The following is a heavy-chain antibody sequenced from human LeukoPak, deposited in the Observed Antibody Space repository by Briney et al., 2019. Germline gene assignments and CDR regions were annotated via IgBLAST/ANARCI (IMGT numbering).Heavy chain of an antibody. CDR2: INPDSGAT. D-gene: IGHD1-26*01. J-gene: IGHJ4*02. V-gene: IGHV1-2*02. CDR1: GYTFSSYA. Sequence: ASVKVSCTASGYTFSSYAITWVRQAPGQGLEWMGWINPDSGATNYAQKFQGRVTMTRDTSISTAYMELSRLRSDDTAVYYCARTPSYIVGAADYWGQGTLVTVSS. CDR3: ARTPSYIVGAADY.